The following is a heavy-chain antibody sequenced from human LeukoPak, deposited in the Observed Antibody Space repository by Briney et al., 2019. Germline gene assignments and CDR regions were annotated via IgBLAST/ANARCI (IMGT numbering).Heavy chain of an antibody. J-gene: IGHJ5*02. CDR2: INSDGSST. CDR1: GFTFSSYW. V-gene: IGHV3-74*01. CDR3: ARPGRCSGGSCYNWFDP. Sequence: GGSLRLSCAASGFTFSSYWMHWVRHAPGKGLVWVSRINSDGSSTSYADSVKGRFTISRDNAKNTLYLQMNSLRAEDTAVYYCARPGRCSGGSCYNWFDPWGQGTLVTVSS. D-gene: IGHD2-15*01.